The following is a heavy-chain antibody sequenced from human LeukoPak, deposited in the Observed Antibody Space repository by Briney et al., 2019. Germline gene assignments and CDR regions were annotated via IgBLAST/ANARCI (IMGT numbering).Heavy chain of an antibody. D-gene: IGHD3-10*01. Sequence: PSETLSLTCAVSGYSISSGYYWGWIRQPPGKGLEWIGYIYYSGSTYYNPSLKSRVTISVDTSKNQFSLKLSSVTAADTAVYYCARENRDPQNYYGSAYDYWGQGTLVTVSS. J-gene: IGHJ4*02. CDR1: GYSISSGYY. V-gene: IGHV4-38-2*02. CDR2: IYYSGST. CDR3: ARENRDPQNYYGSAYDY.